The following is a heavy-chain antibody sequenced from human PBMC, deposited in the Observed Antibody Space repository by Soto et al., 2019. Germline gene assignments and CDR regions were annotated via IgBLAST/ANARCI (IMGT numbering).Heavy chain of an antibody. D-gene: IGHD1-26*01. CDR3: PRELGGRSYVNPHYVD. CDR2: IWYDGSNK. Sequence: GGSLRLSCAASGFTFSSYGMHWVRQAPGKGLEWVAVIWYDGSNKYYADSVKGRFTISRDNSKNTLYLQMNSLRAEDTAVYYCPRELGGRSYVNPHYVDWGQGTLVTVS. V-gene: IGHV3-33*01. J-gene: IGHJ4*02. CDR1: GFTFSSYG.